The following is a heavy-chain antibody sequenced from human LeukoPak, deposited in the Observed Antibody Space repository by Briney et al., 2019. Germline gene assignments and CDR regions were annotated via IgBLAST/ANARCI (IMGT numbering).Heavy chain of an antibody. J-gene: IGHJ6*02. V-gene: IGHV1-58*02. CDR1: GFTFTSSA. Sequence: TSVKVSCKASGFTFTSSAMQWVRQARGQRLEWIGWIVVGSGNTNYAQKFQERVTITRDMSTSTAYMELSSLRSEDTAVYYCAAGYCSSTGCYVPYYYYGMDVWGQGTTVTVSS. D-gene: IGHD2-2*01. CDR3: AAGYCSSTGCYVPYYYYGMDV. CDR2: IVVGSGNT.